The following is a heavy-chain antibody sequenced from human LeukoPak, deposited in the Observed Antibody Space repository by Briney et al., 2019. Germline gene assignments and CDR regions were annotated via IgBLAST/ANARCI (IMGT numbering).Heavy chain of an antibody. Sequence: PGGSLRLSCAVSGFTLSDHYMDWVRQAPGKGLEWVGRSRNKAHSYSTDFAASVRGRASLSRDDSRNALYLQMNSLRTDDTAVYYCVAMLRGVGYWGQGTLVTVSS. CDR1: GFTLSDHY. J-gene: IGHJ4*02. CDR3: VAMLRGVGY. V-gene: IGHV3-72*01. D-gene: IGHD3-10*01. CDR2: SRNKAHSYST.